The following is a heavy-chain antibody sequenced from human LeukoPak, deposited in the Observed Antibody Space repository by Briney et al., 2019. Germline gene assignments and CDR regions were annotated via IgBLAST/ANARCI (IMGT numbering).Heavy chain of an antibody. V-gene: IGHV3-7*01. CDR2: IKQDGSEK. CDR3: ASPGSAGGRWDFDY. CDR1: GVTFSTYW. J-gene: IGHJ4*02. Sequence: GGSLRLSCAASGVTFSTYWTSWVRQAPGKGLEWVANIKQDGSEKYYVDSVKGRFTISRDNAKNSLYLQMNSLRAEDTAVYYSASPGSAGGRWDFDYWGQGTLVTVSS. D-gene: IGHD4-23*01.